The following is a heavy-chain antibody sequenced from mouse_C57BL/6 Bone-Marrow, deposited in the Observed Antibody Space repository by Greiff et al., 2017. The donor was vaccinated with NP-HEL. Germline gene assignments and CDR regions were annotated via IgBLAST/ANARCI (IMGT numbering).Heavy chain of an antibody. Sequence: DVKLVESGGGLVKPGGSLKLSCAASGFTFSSYAMSWVRQTPEKRLEWVATISDGGSYTYYPDNVKGRFTISRDNAKNNLYLQMSHLKSEDTAMYYCARVGYGNYYAMDYWGQGTSVTVSS. CDR3: ARVGYGNYYAMDY. CDR2: ISDGGSYT. CDR1: GFTFSSYA. J-gene: IGHJ4*01. D-gene: IGHD2-10*02. V-gene: IGHV5-4*03.